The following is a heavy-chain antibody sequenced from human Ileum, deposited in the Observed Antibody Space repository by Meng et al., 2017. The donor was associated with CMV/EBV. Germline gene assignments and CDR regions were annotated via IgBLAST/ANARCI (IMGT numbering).Heavy chain of an antibody. CDR1: GGSIRSGSYY. D-gene: IGHD3-3*01. CDR2: IVISGST. J-gene: IGHJ4*02. Sequence: GHLQGWGPGVVTLSLTLCVSCTVSGGSIRSGSYYGSWIRQPAGKGLEWIGRIVISGSTNYNPSLRSRVTISIDTSKNQFSLKLSSVTAADTAVYYCARENGVAGITYFHFWGQGTLVTVSS. CDR3: ARENGVAGITYFHF. V-gene: IGHV4-61*02.